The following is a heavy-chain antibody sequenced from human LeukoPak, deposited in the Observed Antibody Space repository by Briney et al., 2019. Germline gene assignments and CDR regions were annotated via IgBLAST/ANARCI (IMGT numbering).Heavy chain of an antibody. D-gene: IGHD3-22*01. CDR1: GGSISSYY. J-gene: IGHJ4*02. Sequence: SETLSLTCTVSGGSISSYYWSWIRQPAGKGLEWIGRIYTSGSTNYNPSLKNRVTMSVDTSKNQFSLKLSSVTAADTAVYYCARDQDYYDSSVFDYWGQGTLVTVSS. V-gene: IGHV4-4*07. CDR2: IYTSGST. CDR3: ARDQDYYDSSVFDY.